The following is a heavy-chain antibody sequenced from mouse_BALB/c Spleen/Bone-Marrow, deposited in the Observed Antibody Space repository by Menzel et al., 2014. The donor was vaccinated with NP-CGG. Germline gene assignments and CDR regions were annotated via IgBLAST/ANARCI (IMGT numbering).Heavy chain of an antibody. Sequence: QVQLKQSGAEVVKPGAPVKLSCKASGYTFTRYWMHWVRQRPGRGLEWIRKIDPSDSETHYNHEFKDKATLTVDKSSSTAYIQLSSLTSEDSAVYFCARAGGNYVAWFVYWGQGTLVTVSP. CDR3: ARAGGNYVAWFVY. D-gene: IGHD2-1*01. J-gene: IGHJ3*01. CDR2: IDPSDSET. V-gene: IGHV1-69*02. CDR1: GYTFTRYW.